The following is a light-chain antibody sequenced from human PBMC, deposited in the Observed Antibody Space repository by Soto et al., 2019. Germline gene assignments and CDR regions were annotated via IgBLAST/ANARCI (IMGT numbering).Light chain of an antibody. CDR1: NSDVGSYNL. CDR2: EGT. J-gene: IGLJ2*01. Sequence: QSALTQPASVSGSPGQSITISCTGTNSDVGSYNLVSWFQQHPGKAPKLMIYEGTKRPSGVANRFSGSKSGNTASLTISGLQAEDVADYYCSSYAGSGTYVVFGGGTKLTVL. CDR3: SSYAGSGTYVV. V-gene: IGLV2-23*01.